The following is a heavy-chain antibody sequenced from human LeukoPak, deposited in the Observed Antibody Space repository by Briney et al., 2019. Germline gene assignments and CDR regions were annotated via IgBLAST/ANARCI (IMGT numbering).Heavy chain of an antibody. V-gene: IGHV1-69*04. Sequence: GASVKVSCKASGGTFSSYAISWVRQAPGQGLEWMGRIIPILGIANYAQKFQGRVTITADKSTSTAYMELSSLRSEDTAVYYCARSPPLRCSSTSCYFTYYYYYYMDVWGKGTTVTVSS. CDR1: GGTFSSYA. D-gene: IGHD2-2*01. CDR2: IIPILGIA. CDR3: ARSPPLRCSSTSCYFTYYYYYYMDV. J-gene: IGHJ6*03.